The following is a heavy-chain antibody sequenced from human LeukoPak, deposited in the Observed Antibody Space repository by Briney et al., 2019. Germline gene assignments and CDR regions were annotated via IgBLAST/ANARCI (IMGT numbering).Heavy chain of an antibody. CDR3: AKEPRENSGYYVSGWFDP. V-gene: IGHV3-53*01. Sequence: GGSLRLSCAASGFTVSNSYMSWVRQAPGKGLERVSVIYSGGSTYYADSVKGRFTISRDNSKNTLFLQMNSLRADDTAVYYCAKEPRENSGYYVSGWFDPWGQGTLVTVSS. CDR1: GFTVSNSY. D-gene: IGHD5-12*01. CDR2: IYSGGST. J-gene: IGHJ5*02.